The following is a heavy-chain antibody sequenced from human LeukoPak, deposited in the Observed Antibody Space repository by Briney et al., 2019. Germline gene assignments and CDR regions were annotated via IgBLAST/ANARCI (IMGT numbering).Heavy chain of an antibody. J-gene: IGHJ6*02. CDR3: AKDPPRTWIQLWSRSYYYCGMDV. CDR1: GFTFSSYA. CDR2: TSGSGGST. D-gene: IGHD5-18*01. Sequence: PGGSLRLSCAASGFTFSSYAMSWGRQAPGRGLEWVSATSGSGGSTYYADSVKGRFTISRDNSKNTLYLQINNLRAEDTAVYYCAKDPPRTWIQLWSRSYYYCGMDVWGQGTTVTVSS. V-gene: IGHV3-23*01.